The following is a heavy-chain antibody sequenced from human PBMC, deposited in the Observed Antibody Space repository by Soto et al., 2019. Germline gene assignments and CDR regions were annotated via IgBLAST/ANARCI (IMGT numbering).Heavy chain of an antibody. Sequence: PGGSLRLSCAASGFTFSSYAMHWVRQAPGKGLEWVAVISYDGSNKYYADSVKGRFTISRDNSKNTLYLQMNSLRAEDTAVYYCARANLTIFGVVNYNWFDPWGQGTLVTVSS. D-gene: IGHD3-3*01. V-gene: IGHV3-30-3*01. J-gene: IGHJ5*02. CDR3: ARANLTIFGVVNYNWFDP. CDR1: GFTFSSYA. CDR2: ISYDGSNK.